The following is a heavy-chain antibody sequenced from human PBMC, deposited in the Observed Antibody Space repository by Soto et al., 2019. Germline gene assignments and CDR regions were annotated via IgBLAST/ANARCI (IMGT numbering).Heavy chain of an antibody. V-gene: IGHV1-18*01. Sequence: ASVKVSCKASGYTFTSYGISWVRQAPGQGLEWMGWISAYNGNTNYAQKPQGRVTMTTDTSTSTAYMELRSLRSDDTAVYYCARVLGWGSTGAFDIWGQGTMVTVSS. J-gene: IGHJ3*02. CDR3: ARVLGWGSTGAFDI. CDR1: GYTFTSYG. CDR2: ISAYNGNT. D-gene: IGHD3-10*01.